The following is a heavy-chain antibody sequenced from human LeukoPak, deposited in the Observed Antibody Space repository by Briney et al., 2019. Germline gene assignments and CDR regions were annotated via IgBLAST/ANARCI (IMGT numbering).Heavy chain of an antibody. D-gene: IGHD2-2*01. CDR2: ISGSGGST. J-gene: IGHJ6*03. CDR1: GFTFSSYA. CDR3: ANNRVVPAAKPTWYYYYYMDV. Sequence: GGSLRLSCAASGFTFSSYAMSWVRQAPGKGLEWVSAISGSGGSTYYADSVKGRFTISRDNSKNTLYLQMNSLRAEDTAVYYCANNRVVPAAKPTWYYYYYMDVWGKGTTVTVSS. V-gene: IGHV3-23*01.